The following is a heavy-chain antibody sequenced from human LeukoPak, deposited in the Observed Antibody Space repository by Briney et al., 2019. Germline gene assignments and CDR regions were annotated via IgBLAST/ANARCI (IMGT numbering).Heavy chain of an antibody. CDR3: AKGPRRIAAAGTKGNWFDP. Sequence: PGGALRLSCAASGFTSSSYGMHWVRQAPGKGLEWVAVISYDGSNKYYADSVKGRFTISRDNSKNTLYLQMNSLRAEDTAVYYCAKGPRRIAAAGTKGNWFDPWGQGTLVTVSS. J-gene: IGHJ5*02. CDR2: ISYDGSNK. V-gene: IGHV3-30*18. D-gene: IGHD6-13*01. CDR1: GFTSSSYG.